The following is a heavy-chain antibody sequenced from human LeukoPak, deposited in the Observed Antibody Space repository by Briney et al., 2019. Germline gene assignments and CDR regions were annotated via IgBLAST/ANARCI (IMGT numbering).Heavy chain of an antibody. D-gene: IGHD6-6*01. V-gene: IGHV3-74*01. Sequence: PGGSLRLSCTASGFSFSGHWMHWARQLPGKGLVWVSRISPTGSTTSYADSVKGRFTVSRDNAKNTLYLQVNNLRAEDTAVYYCARGPNSNWSGLDFWGQGPCSPSSQ. CDR1: GFSFSGHW. J-gene: IGHJ4*02. CDR3: ARGPNSNWSGLDF. CDR2: ISPTGSTT.